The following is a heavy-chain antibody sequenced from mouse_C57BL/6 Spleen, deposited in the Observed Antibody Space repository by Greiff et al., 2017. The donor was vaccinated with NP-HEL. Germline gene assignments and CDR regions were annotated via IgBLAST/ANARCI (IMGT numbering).Heavy chain of an antibody. J-gene: IGHJ4*01. V-gene: IGHV1-15*01. CDR1: GYTFTDYE. Sequence: VQLQQSGAELVRPGASVTLSCKASGYTFTDYEMHWVKQTPVHGLEWIGAIDPETGGTAYNQKFKGKAILTADKSSSTAYMELRSLTSEDSAVYYCTSSNVDVAMDYWGQGTSVTVSS. CDR3: TSSNVDVAMDY. CDR2: IDPETGGT.